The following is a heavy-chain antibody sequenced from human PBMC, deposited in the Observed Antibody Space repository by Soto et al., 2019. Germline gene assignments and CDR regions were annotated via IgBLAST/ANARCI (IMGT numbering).Heavy chain of an antibody. CDR3: ARVHHSGYLAMLADS. D-gene: IGHD6-13*01. J-gene: IGHJ4*02. V-gene: IGHV4-31*03. CDR1: GDSLSSGGHY. CDR2: IYDSVNT. Sequence: SLTCTVSGDSLSSGGHYWSWIRQHPGKGLEWIGHIYDSVNTYYSPSLRSRVTISADMSKNQFSLNLRSVTAADTAVYYCARVHHSGYLAMLADSCGQGTLVTVS.